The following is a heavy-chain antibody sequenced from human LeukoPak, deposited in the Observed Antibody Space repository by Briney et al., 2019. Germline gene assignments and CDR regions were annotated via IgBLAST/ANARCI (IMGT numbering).Heavy chain of an antibody. CDR1: GFTVSSNH. D-gene: IGHD6-13*01. Sequence: GGSLRLSCAASGFTVSSNHMTWVRQAPGKGLEWVSVIYSGGSTYYADSVKGRFTISRDNSKNTLYLQMNSLRAEDTAVYYCATRGGSWYGDYWGQGTLVTVSS. J-gene: IGHJ4*02. CDR2: IYSGGST. CDR3: ATRGGSWYGDY. V-gene: IGHV3-53*01.